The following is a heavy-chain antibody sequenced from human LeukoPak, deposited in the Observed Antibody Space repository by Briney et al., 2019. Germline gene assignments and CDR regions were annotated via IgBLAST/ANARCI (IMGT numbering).Heavy chain of an antibody. V-gene: IGHV3-9*01. Sequence: QAGRSLRLSCAASGFTFDDYAMHWVRQAPGKGLEWVSGISWNSGSIGYADSVKGRFTISRDNAKNSLYLQMNSLRAEDTALYYCAKDGRFGELFDYWGQGTLVTVSS. D-gene: IGHD3-10*01. J-gene: IGHJ4*02. CDR1: GFTFDDYA. CDR3: AKDGRFGELFDY. CDR2: ISWNSGSI.